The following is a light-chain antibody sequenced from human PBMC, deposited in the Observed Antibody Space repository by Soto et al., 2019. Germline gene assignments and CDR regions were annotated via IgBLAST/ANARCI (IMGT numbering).Light chain of an antibody. J-gene: IGLJ1*01. V-gene: IGLV2-8*01. CDR2: EVS. CDR1: SSDAGAYNF. Sequence: QSALTQPPSASGSPGQSVTISCTGTSSDAGAYNFVSWYQQHPGKAPKLMIYEVSKRPSGVPDRFSGSKSGNTASLTVSGLQAEDEADYYCSSYAGSNNFVFGTGTKVPVL. CDR3: SSYAGSNNFV.